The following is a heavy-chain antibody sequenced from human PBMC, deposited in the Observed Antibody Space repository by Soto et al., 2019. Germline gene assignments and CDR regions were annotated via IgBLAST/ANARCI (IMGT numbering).Heavy chain of an antibody. J-gene: IGHJ5*02. V-gene: IGHV1-18*01. CDR1: GGTFSSYA. D-gene: IGHD3-3*01. Sequence: ASVKVSCKASGGTFSSYAISWVRQAPGQGLEWMGWISAYNGNTNYAQKLQGRVTMTTDTSTSTAYMELRSLRSDDTAVYYCARDRPTIFGVVQNWFDPWGQGTLVTVPQ. CDR3: ARDRPTIFGVVQNWFDP. CDR2: ISAYNGNT.